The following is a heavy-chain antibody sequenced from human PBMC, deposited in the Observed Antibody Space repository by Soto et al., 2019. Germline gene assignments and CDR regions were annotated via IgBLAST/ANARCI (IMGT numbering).Heavy chain of an antibody. J-gene: IGHJ4*02. V-gene: IGHV3-7*03. CDR3: ARAGVTPDFFDY. CDR1: GFSFSSYW. Sequence: PGGSLRLSGAASGFSFSSYWMSWVRQAPGKGLEWVANIEQDGSEKYYVDSVKGRFTISRDYAKNTVYLQMNSLRAEDTAVYYCARAGVTPDFFDYWGQGTLVTVSS. CDR2: IEQDGSEK. D-gene: IGHD2-21*02.